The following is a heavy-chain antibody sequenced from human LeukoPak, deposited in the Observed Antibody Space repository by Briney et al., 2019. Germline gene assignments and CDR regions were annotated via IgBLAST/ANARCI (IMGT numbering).Heavy chain of an antibody. CDR1: GYSISSGYY. CDR2: IYHSGST. Sequence: SETLSLTCTVSGYSISSGYYWGWIRQPPGKGLEWIGSIYHSGSTYYNPSLKSRVTISVDTSKNQFSLKLSSVTAADTAVYYCANGGGSYSSSWYPMDYWGQGTLVTVSS. V-gene: IGHV4-38-2*02. J-gene: IGHJ4*02. CDR3: ANGGGSYSSSWYPMDY. D-gene: IGHD6-13*01.